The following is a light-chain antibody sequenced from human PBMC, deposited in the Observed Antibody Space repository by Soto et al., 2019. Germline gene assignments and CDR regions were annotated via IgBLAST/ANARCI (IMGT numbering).Light chain of an antibody. CDR1: TSNIGTNS. J-gene: IGLJ1*01. V-gene: IGLV1-44*01. CDR2: TIN. Sequence: QSVLTQPPSVSGTPGQTVTISCSGSTSNIGTNSVNWFQHLPGTAPKLLIYTINQRPSGVPDRFSGSRSGTSASLAISGLQSEDEADYYCATWDDSVYVFGSGTKLTVL. CDR3: ATWDDSVYV.